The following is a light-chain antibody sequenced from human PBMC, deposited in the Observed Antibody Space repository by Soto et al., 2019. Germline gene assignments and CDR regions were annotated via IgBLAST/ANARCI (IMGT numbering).Light chain of an antibody. Sequence: IVFTHSPGTVSLSPWERSSLSCGASQSVSSSYLAWYQQKPGQAPRLLIYDASSRATGIPDRFSGGGSGTDFTLPISRLEPEDFAVYYCQQFSSYPLTFGRGTQVDIK. V-gene: IGKV3-20*01. CDR1: QSVSSSY. CDR2: DAS. J-gene: IGKJ4*01. CDR3: QQFSSYPLT.